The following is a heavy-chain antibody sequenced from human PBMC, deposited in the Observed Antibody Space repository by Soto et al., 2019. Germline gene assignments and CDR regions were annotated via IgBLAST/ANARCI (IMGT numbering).Heavy chain of an antibody. CDR3: ARVGILTVYGCTDV. J-gene: IGHJ6*04. CDR1: GDSIRSGNHY. D-gene: IGHD3-9*01. Sequence: SETLSLTCTVSGDSIRSGNHYWSWIRQPPGKGLEWIGYIYYSGSTYYSPSLKSRVTISVDTSKNQFSLKLNSVTAADTAVYYCARVGILTVYGCTDVWGERSTVTVSA. V-gene: IGHV4-30-4*01. CDR2: IYYSGST.